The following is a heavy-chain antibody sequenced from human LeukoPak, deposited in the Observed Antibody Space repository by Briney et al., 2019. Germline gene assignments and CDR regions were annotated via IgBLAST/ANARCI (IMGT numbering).Heavy chain of an antibody. J-gene: IGHJ4*02. CDR3: AKDNPLPL. V-gene: IGHV3-7*04. CDR2: IKQDGTKT. Sequence: GGSLRLSCEASGFTFSNNWMTWVRQAPGKGLEWVANIKQDGTKTYYVDSVKGRFTISRDNAKNSVYLQMNSLRAEDTAVYFCAKDNPLPLWGQGTLVSVCS. D-gene: IGHD1-14*01. CDR1: GFTFSNNW.